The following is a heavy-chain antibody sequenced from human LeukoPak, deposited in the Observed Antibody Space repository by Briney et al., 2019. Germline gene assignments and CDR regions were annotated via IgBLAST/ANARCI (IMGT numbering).Heavy chain of an antibody. D-gene: IGHD5-18*01. CDR2: ISAYNGNT. J-gene: IGHJ6*03. CDR1: GYTFTSYG. Sequence: GASVKVSCKASGYTFTSYGISWVRQAPGQGLEWMGWISAYNGNTNYAQKLQGRVTMTTDTSTSTAYMELRSLRSDDTAVYYCARFYVPLKRVKGVPDTAMAKGGDYYYMDVWGKGTTVTVSS. V-gene: IGHV1-18*01. CDR3: ARFYVPLKRVKGVPDTAMAKGGDYYYMDV.